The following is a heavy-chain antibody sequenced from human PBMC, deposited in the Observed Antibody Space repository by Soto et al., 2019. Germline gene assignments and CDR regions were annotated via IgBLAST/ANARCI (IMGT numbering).Heavy chain of an antibody. Sequence: QVSCRASVYTCTTDGLNFLRQAAGPGLEGMIWMNPNSGNTGYAQKFQGRVTMTRNTSISTAYMELSSLRSEDTAVYYCARGYYDILTGYRRPYYYYGMDVWGQGTTVTVSS. CDR2: MNPNSGNT. J-gene: IGHJ6*02. CDR1: VYTCTTDG. CDR3: ARGYYDILTGYRRPYYYYGMDV. V-gene: IGHV1-8*02. D-gene: IGHD3-9*01.